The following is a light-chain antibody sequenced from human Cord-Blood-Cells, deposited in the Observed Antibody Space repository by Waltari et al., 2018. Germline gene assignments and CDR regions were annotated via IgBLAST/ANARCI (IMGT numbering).Light chain of an antibody. CDR2: AAS. Sequence: DIQMTQSPSSLSASVGDRVTITCRASQGISNSLAWYQQKPGKAPKLLLYAASRLESGVPSRFSGRVSGTDYTLSISSLQPEDFATYYCQQYYSTPPGTFGQGTKVEIK. J-gene: IGKJ1*01. V-gene: IGKV1-NL1*01. CDR3: QQYYSTPPGT. CDR1: QGISNS.